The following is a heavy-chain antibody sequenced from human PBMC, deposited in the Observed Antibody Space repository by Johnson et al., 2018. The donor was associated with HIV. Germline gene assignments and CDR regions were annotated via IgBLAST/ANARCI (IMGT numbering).Heavy chain of an antibody. CDR2: IKQDGSEK. D-gene: IGHD1-26*01. CDR1: GFTFSSYW. V-gene: IGHV3-7*05. Sequence: VQLVESGGGLVQPGRSLRLSCAASGFTFSSYWMSWVRQAPGKGLEWVANIKQDGSEKYYVDSVKGRFTISRDNAKNSLYLQMNSLRAEDTAVYYCARGPTGLYSGSYCAFDMWGQGTMVTVSS. CDR3: ARGPTGLYSGSYCAFDM. J-gene: IGHJ3*02.